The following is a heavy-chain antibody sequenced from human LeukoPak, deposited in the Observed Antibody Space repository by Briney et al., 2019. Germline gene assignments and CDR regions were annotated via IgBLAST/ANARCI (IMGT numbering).Heavy chain of an antibody. CDR3: ARLYSSGWYYYYYYYMDV. Sequence: ASVKVSCKASGYTFTSYDINWVRQATGQGLEWMGWMNPNSGNTGYAQKFQGRVTMTRNTSISTAYMELSSLRSEDTAEYYCARLYSSGWYYYYYYYMDVWGKGTTVTVSS. J-gene: IGHJ6*03. V-gene: IGHV1-8*01. CDR1: GYTFTSYD. D-gene: IGHD6-19*01. CDR2: MNPNSGNT.